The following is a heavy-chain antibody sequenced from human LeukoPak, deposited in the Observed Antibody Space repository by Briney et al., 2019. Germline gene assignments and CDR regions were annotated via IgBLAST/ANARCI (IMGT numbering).Heavy chain of an antibody. Sequence: GGSLGLSCAGSGFPFSTYDMHWGRQATGESLVWVSTNATAGDTYYLDSVKGRFTISRHNAKNSLYLQMNSLRAGGTAIYYCTREGAQDAFDIWGQGTMVSVSS. CDR1: GFPFSTYD. V-gene: IGHV3-13*04. CDR3: TREGAQDAFDI. CDR2: NATAGDT. D-gene: IGHD4/OR15-4a*01. J-gene: IGHJ3*02.